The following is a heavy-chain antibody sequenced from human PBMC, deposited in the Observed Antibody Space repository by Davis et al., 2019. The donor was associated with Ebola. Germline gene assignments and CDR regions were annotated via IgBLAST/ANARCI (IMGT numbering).Heavy chain of an antibody. V-gene: IGHV1-18*01. D-gene: IGHD2-15*01. CDR3: ARFGYCSGGSCWDYYYYYGMDV. CDR1: GYTFTSYA. CDR2: ISAYNGNT. J-gene: IGHJ6*02. Sequence: ASVKVSCKASGYTFTSYAMHWVLQAPGQRLEWMGWISAYNGNTHYAQKLKGRVTMTTDTSTSTAYMALRSLRSDDTAVYYCARFGYCSGGSCWDYYYYYGMDVWGQGTTVTVSS.